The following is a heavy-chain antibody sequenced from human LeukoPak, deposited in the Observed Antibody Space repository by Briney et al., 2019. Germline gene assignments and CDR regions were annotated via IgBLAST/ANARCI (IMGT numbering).Heavy chain of an antibody. CDR3: GRSPPAPKQFDY. CDR1: NVSFSSYY. CDR2: IYPSGSS. V-gene: IGHV4-4*09. D-gene: IGHD2-2*01. J-gene: IGHJ4*02. Sequence: PSETLSLTCTVSNVSFSSYYWSWIRQPPGKGLEWIGYIYPSGSSNSIPSLKSRVSLSVDTSKNQFSLKLSSVIAADTAIYYCGRSPPAPKQFDYWGQGILVTVSS.